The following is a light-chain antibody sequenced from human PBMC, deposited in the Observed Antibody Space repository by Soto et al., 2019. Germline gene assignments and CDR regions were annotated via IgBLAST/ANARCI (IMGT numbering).Light chain of an antibody. CDR2: GAS. CDR1: QSVSSNY. Sequence: ELVLTQSPGTLSLSPGERATLSCRASQSVSSNYLAWYQQKPGQAPRLLIYGASSRATGIPDRFSGSGSGTDFTLTITRLEPEDFAVYYCQQYGRPPRTFGQGTKVEIK. J-gene: IGKJ1*01. V-gene: IGKV3-20*01. CDR3: QQYGRPPRT.